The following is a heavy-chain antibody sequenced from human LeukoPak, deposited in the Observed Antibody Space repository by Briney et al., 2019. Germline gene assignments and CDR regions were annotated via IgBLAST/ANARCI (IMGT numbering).Heavy chain of an antibody. Sequence: GGSLRLSCAASGFTFSSYSMNWVRQAPGKGLEWVSSISSSSSYIYYADSMKGRFTISRDNAKNSLYLQMNSLRAEDTAVYYCARDNPRGSYRRITIFPSRRTLGPYGMDVWGQGTTVTVSS. CDR1: GFTFSSYS. V-gene: IGHV3-21*01. CDR3: ARDNPRGSYRRITIFPSRRTLGPYGMDV. D-gene: IGHD3-9*01. J-gene: IGHJ6*02. CDR2: ISSSSSYI.